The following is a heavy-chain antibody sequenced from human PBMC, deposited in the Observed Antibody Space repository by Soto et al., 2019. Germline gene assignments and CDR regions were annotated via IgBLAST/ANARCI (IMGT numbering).Heavy chain of an antibody. CDR3: ARPLVPTYYYDSSGYEDYYGMDV. CDR2: IYYSGST. V-gene: IGHV4-39*01. Sequence: PSETLSLTCTVSGGSISSSSYYWGWIRQPPGKGQEWIGSIYYSGSTYYNPSLKSRVTISVDTSKNQFSLKLSSVTAADTAVYYCARPLVPTYYYDSSGYEDYYGMDVWGQGTTVTVSS. CDR1: GGSISSSSYY. J-gene: IGHJ6*02. D-gene: IGHD3-22*01.